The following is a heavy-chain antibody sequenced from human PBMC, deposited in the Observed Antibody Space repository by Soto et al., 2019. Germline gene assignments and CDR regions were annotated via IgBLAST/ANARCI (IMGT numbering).Heavy chain of an antibody. CDR3: ARDPSRQLGSY. V-gene: IGHV1-46*01. D-gene: IGHD6-6*01. Sequence: GASVKVSCKASGYTFTIYYMHWVRQAPGQGLEWMGIINPSGGSTSYAQKFQGRVTMTRDTSTSTVYMELSSLRSEDTAVYYCARDPSRQLGSYWGQGTLVTVSS. CDR1: GYTFTIYY. CDR2: INPSGGST. J-gene: IGHJ4*02.